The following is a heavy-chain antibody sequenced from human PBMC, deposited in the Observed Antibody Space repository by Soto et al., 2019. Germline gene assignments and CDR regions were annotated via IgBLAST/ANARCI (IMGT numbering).Heavy chain of an antibody. D-gene: IGHD3-3*01. V-gene: IGHV1-69*06. CDR2: IIPIFVTA. CDR1: GGTFSSYA. J-gene: IGHJ4*02. CDR3: GIFGVVTHDGEFDY. Sequence: QVQLVQSGAEGKKPGSSVKVSCKASGGTFSSYAISWVRQAPGQGLEWMGGIIPIFVTANYAQKFQGRVTITADKTPSTAYMELSSLRSEDKAVYYFGIFGVVTHDGEFDYWGQGTLVTVS.